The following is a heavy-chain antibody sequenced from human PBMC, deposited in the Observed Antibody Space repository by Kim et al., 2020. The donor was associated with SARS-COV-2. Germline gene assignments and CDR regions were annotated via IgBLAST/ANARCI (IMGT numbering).Heavy chain of an antibody. Sequence: GGSLRLSCVASGFNFDDYAIHWVRQVPGKGLEWVSLISRDGGESKYADSVKGRFTISRDNSKKSVNLQMDSLRAEDTALYYCAQGRQWLIKNWGQGTQVTVSS. CDR1: GFNFDDYA. CDR2: ISRDGGES. J-gene: IGHJ4*02. V-gene: IGHV3-43*02. CDR3: AQGRQWLIKN. D-gene: IGHD6-19*01.